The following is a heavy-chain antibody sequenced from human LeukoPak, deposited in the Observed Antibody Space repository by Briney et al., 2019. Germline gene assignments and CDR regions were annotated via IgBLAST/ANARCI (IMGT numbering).Heavy chain of an antibody. J-gene: IGHJ4*02. Sequence: PGGSLRLSCAASGFTFDDYTMHWVRQAPGKGLEWVSLISWDGGSTYYADSVKGRFTISRDNAKNSLYLQMNSLRAEDTAVYYCASWSSSNWGQGTLVTVSS. CDR3: ASWSSSN. CDR2: ISWDGGST. D-gene: IGHD2-2*01. CDR1: GFTFDDYT. V-gene: IGHV3-43*01.